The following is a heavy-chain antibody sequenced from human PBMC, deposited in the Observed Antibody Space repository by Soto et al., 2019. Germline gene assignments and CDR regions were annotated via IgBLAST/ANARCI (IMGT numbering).Heavy chain of an antibody. D-gene: IGHD1-26*01. V-gene: IGHV1-46*03. J-gene: IGHJ4*02. CDR1: GYTFTSYY. CDR3: AGGGSHFDY. CDR2: INPSGGST. Sequence: QVQLVQSGAEVKKPGASVKVSCKASGYTFTSYYMHWVRQAPGQGLEWMGIINPSGGSTSYAQEFRRRATMTGDPSAGTFYLALSGLGSEDPAVYYGAGGGSHFDYWGQGTLVAVSS.